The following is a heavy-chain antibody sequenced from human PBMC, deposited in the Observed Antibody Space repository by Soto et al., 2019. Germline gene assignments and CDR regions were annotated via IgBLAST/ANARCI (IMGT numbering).Heavy chain of an antibody. D-gene: IGHD3-22*01. CDR3: AKVPSYYYDSSGVDY. Sequence: PGGSLRLSCNFTFSMYSMSWVRQAPGKGLEWVASISSGSAYIKYADSVKGRFSISRDNAKNSVSLQMNSLRAEDTAMYYCAKVPSYYYDSSGVDYWGQGTLVTVSS. CDR1: FTFSMYS. CDR2: ISSGSAYI. V-gene: IGHV3-21*01. J-gene: IGHJ4*02.